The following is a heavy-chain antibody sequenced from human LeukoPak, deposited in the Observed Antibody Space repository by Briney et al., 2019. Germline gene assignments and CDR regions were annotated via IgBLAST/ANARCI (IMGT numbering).Heavy chain of an antibody. CDR2: IYYSGST. J-gene: IGHJ4*02. CDR3: ARLNDYGDTYDY. CDR1: GGTISSSSYY. V-gene: IGHV4-39*07. Sequence: PSETLSLTCTVSGGTISSSSYYWGWIRQPPGKGLEWIGSIYYSGSTYYNPSLKSRVTISVDTSKNQFSLKLSSVTAADTAVYYCARLNDYGDTYDYWGQGTLVTVSS. D-gene: IGHD4-17*01.